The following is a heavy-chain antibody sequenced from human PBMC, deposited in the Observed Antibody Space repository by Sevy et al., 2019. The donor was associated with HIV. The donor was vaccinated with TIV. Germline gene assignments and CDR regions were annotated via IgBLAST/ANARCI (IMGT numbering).Heavy chain of an antibody. CDR1: GFTFSSYA. V-gene: IGHV3-23*01. CDR3: AKERWLWYPLRPVGVMSPRLPDI. D-gene: IGHD5-18*01. CDR2: ISGSGGST. J-gene: IGHJ3*02. Sequence: GGSLRLSCAASGFTFSSYAMSWVRQAPGKGLEWVSAISGSGGSTYYADSVKGRFTISRDNSKNTLYLQMNSLRAEDTAVYYCAKERWLWYPLRPVGVMSPRLPDIWGQGTMVTVSS.